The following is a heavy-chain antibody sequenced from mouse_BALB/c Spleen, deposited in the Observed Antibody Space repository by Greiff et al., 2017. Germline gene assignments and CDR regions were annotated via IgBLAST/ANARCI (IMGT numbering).Heavy chain of an antibody. Sequence: EVQRVESGPGLVKPSQSLSLTCTVTGYSITSDYAWNWIRQFPGNKLEWMGYISYSGSTSYNPSLKSRISITRDTSKNQFFLQLNSVTTEDTATYYCAREGGNYVLDYWGQGTTLTVSS. CDR2: ISYSGST. CDR1: GYSITSDYA. V-gene: IGHV3-2*02. D-gene: IGHD2-1*01. J-gene: IGHJ2*01. CDR3: AREGGNYVLDY.